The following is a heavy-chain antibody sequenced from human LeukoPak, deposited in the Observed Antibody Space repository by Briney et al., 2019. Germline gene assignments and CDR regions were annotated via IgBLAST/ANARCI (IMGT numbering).Heavy chain of an antibody. V-gene: IGHV1-18*04. CDR1: GYTLTSYY. CDR3: ARDRSPYYGDYTYSDAFDI. D-gene: IGHD4-17*01. J-gene: IGHJ3*02. Sequence: ASVKVSCKASGYTLTSYYMHWVRQAPGQGLEWMGWISAYNGNTNYAQKLQGRVTMTTDTSTNTAYMELRSLRSDETAVYYCARDRSPYYGDYTYSDAFDIWGQGTMVTVSS. CDR2: ISAYNGNT.